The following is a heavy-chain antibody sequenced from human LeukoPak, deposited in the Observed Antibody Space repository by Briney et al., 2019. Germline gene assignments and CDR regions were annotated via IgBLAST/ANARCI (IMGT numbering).Heavy chain of an antibody. CDR1: GFAVTTNH. V-gene: IGHV3-53*01. CDR2: IYHNGDT. J-gene: IGHJ4*02. D-gene: IGHD3-16*01. Sequence: GGSLRLSCAGAGFAVTTNHMTWVRQAPGKGLQCVSIIYHNGDTFYEDSVRGRFTISRDISTNTVDPLMNSLRPEDTAVYYCSPSRAAGGKTDYWGQGTLVTVSS. CDR3: SPSRAAGGKTDY.